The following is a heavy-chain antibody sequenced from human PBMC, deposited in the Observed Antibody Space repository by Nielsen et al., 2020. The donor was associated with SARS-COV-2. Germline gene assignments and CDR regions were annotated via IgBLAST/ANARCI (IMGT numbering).Heavy chain of an antibody. CDR2: IKPDGSEK. Sequence: GGSLRLSCAASGFRITPFSMSWVRQSPGKGLEWVADIKPDGSEKVYVDSVKGRFTISRDNAKNSMSLQMNSLRVEDTAVYYCARDWSRAFDVWGQGTMVTVSS. V-gene: IGHV3-7*01. CDR1: GFRITPFS. J-gene: IGHJ3*01. CDR3: ARDWSRAFDV.